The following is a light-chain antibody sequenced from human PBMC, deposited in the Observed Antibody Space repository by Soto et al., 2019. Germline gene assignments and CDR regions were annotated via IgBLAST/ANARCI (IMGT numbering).Light chain of an antibody. J-gene: IGKJ5*01. CDR1: QSITTW. Sequence: DIQMAQSPSTVSASVGDSVTITCRASQSITTWLAWYQQRPGKAPKLLIYDVSSLQSGVPSRFSGSGSGTDFTLTISRLEPDDFALYFCQQYGGSPITFGLGTRLEIK. V-gene: IGKV1-5*01. CDR3: QQYGGSPIT. CDR2: DVS.